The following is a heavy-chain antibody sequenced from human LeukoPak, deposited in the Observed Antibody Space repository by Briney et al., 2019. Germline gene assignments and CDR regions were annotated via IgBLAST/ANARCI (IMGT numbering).Heavy chain of an antibody. Sequence: GGSLRLSCAASGFTFSRSAMHWVRQPPGKGLEWMAVISNHGMRKFHANSVKGRFTISRDNSKNTLYLQMDSLTTEDTALYYCARRRDGYNPELDYWGQGTLVTVSS. CDR3: ARRRDGYNPELDY. CDR2: ISNHGMRK. V-gene: IGHV3-30*04. J-gene: IGHJ4*02. CDR1: GFTFSRSA. D-gene: IGHD5-24*01.